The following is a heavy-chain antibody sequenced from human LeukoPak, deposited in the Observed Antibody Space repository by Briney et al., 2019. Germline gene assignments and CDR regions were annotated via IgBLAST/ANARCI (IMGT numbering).Heavy chain of an antibody. Sequence: GGSLRLSCAASGFTFSSYWIHWVRQAPGKGLVWVSRINSDGSGTSYADSVKGRFTISRDNAKNTLYLQMNSLRVEDTAVYYRARGGTYTYGHFDYWGQGTLVTVSS. J-gene: IGHJ4*02. CDR1: GFTFSSYW. CDR2: INSDGSGT. D-gene: IGHD5-18*01. V-gene: IGHV3-74*01. CDR3: ARGGTYTYGHFDY.